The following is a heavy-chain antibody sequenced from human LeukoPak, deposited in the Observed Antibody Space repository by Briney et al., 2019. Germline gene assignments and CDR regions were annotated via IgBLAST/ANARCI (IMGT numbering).Heavy chain of an antibody. V-gene: IGHV4-4*07. J-gene: IGHJ4*02. D-gene: IGHD2-2*01. CDR1: GGSISSYY. CDR2: IYTSGST. CDR3: AREEDMRYCSSTSCSGGFDY. Sequence: PSETLSLTCTVSGGSISSYYWSWIRQPAGKGLEWIGRIYTSGSTNYNPSLKSRVTISVDRSKNQFSLKLSSVTAADTAVYYCAREEDMRYCSSTSCSGGFDYWGQGTLVTVSS.